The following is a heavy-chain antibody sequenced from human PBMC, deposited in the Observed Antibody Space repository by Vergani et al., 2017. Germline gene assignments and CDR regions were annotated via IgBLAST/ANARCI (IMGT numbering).Heavy chain of an antibody. J-gene: IGHJ4*02. D-gene: IGHD3-22*01. CDR1: GFSFRTFS. CDR2: ISPDGRTT. Sequence: DVDLVESGGGFVQPGGSRRLSCAASGFSFRTFSMFWVRQPPGKGLAWVSKISPDGRTTEYADSVRGRFTISRDNANSMLYLQMNSLRDDDTAVYYCAKDWKLTMRVVVITYLDYWGQGTLVTVSS. V-gene: IGHV3-74*03. CDR3: AKDWKLTMRVVVITYLDY.